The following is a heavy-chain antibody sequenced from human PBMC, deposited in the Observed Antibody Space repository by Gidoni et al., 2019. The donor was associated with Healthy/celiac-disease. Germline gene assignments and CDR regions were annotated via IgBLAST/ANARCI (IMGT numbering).Heavy chain of an antibody. CDR2: IRSKAYGGTT. Sequence: EVQLVESGGGLVKPGRSLRLSCTASGFTFGVYAMSWFRQAPGKGLGGVGFIRSKAYGGTTEYAASVKGRFTISRDDSKSIAYLQMNSLKTEDTAVYYCTRVITAATSRYYYYYYGMDVWGQGTTVTVSS. V-gene: IGHV3-49*05. CDR1: GFTFGVYA. CDR3: TRVITAATSRYYYYYYGMDV. J-gene: IGHJ6*02. D-gene: IGHD2-15*01.